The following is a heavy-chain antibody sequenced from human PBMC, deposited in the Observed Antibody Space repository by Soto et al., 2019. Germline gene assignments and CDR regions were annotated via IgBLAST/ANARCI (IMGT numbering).Heavy chain of an antibody. V-gene: IGHV3-23*01. CDR3: AKTEWRVVVVVAATPLLGPDY. Sequence: GGSLRLSCAASGFTFSSYAMSWVRQAPGKGLEWVSAISGSGGSTYYADSVKGRFTISRDNSKNTLYLQMNSLRAEDTAVYYCAKTEWRVVVVVAATPLLGPDYWGQGTLVTVSS. J-gene: IGHJ4*02. CDR1: GFTFSSYA. D-gene: IGHD2-15*01. CDR2: ISGSGGST.